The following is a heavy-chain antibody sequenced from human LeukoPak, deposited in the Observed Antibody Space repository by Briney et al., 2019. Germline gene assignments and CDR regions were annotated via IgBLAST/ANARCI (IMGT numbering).Heavy chain of an antibody. D-gene: IGHD2-2*01. CDR3: ARDRIVVPAGYFDY. J-gene: IGHJ4*02. CDR1: GFTFSSYS. Sequence: GGSLRLSCAASGFTFSSYSMNWVRQAPGKGLEWASSISSSSSYIYYADSVKGRFTISRDNAKNSLYLQMNSLRAEDTAVYYCARDRIVVPAGYFDYWGQGTLVTASS. V-gene: IGHV3-21*01. CDR2: ISSSSSYI.